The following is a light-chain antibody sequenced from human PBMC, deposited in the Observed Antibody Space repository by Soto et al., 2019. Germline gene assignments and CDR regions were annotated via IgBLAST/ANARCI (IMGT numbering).Light chain of an antibody. CDR2: KAS. J-gene: IGKJ1*01. Sequence: DIKMTQDPSTLSASVGDRVTISCRASQSISSWLVWYQQKQGKXYKXXIYKASSLESGVPSRFSGSGSGTEGTITISSLQPDDFKTDYCQQYKIYSRTFVQGTKVDIK. CDR3: QQYKIYSRT. CDR1: QSISSW. V-gene: IGKV1-5*03.